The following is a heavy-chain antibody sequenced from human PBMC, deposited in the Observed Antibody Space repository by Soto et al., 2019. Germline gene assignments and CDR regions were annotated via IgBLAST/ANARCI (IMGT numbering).Heavy chain of an antibody. J-gene: IGHJ5*02. V-gene: IGHV1-18*01. D-gene: IGHD6-13*01. CDR2: ISAYNGNT. Sequence: ASVKVSGKASGCTFTSYGISWVRQAPGQGLEWMGWISAYNGNTNYAQKLQGRVTMTTDTSTSTAYMELRSLRSDDTAVYYCARDRSGDSSSWYPGGWFDPWGQGTLVTVSS. CDR3: ARDRSGDSSSWYPGGWFDP. CDR1: GCTFTSYG.